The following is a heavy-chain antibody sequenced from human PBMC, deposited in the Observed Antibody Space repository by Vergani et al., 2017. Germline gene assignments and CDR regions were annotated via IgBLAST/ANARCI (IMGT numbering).Heavy chain of an antibody. CDR2: IYYSGST. J-gene: IGHJ6*03. V-gene: IGHV4-39*01. CDR1: GGSIRSTFYY. CDR3: AGHKEQLVPGNYYYYYYMDV. Sequence: QLQLQESDPGLVKPSETLSLTCTVSGGSIRSTFYYWGWIRQPPGKGLEWIGTIYYSGSTHYNPSLKSRVTISVDTSKNQFSLKLNSVTAADTAVYYCAGHKEQLVPGNYYYYYYMDVWGKGTTVTVSS. D-gene: IGHD6-13*01.